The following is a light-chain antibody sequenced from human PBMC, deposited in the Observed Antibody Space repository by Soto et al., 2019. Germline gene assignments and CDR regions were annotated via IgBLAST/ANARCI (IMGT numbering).Light chain of an antibody. Sequence: QPVLTQSPSASASLGASVKLTCTLSSGHSSYAIAWHQQQPEKGPRYLMKLNSDGSHSKGDGIPDRFSGSSSGAERYLTISSIQSEDEADYDCQTWGTGIQGVFGGGTKLTVL. CDR2: LNSDGSH. V-gene: IGLV4-69*01. CDR3: QTWGTGIQGV. J-gene: IGLJ3*02. CDR1: SGHSSYA.